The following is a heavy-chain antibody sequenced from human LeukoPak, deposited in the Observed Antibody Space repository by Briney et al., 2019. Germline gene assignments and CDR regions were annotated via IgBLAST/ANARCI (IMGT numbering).Heavy chain of an antibody. CDR1: GFTFSSYS. D-gene: IGHD3-16*02. Sequence: GGSLRVSCAASGFTFSSYSMNWVRQAPGKGLEWVSIIGGDGATTYYAGSVKGRFTISRDNSKNTLYLQMNSLRAEDTAVYYCATKRGGNYPFDYWGQGTLVTVSS. CDR2: IGGDGATT. CDR3: ATKRGGNYPFDY. V-gene: IGHV3-23*01. J-gene: IGHJ4*02.